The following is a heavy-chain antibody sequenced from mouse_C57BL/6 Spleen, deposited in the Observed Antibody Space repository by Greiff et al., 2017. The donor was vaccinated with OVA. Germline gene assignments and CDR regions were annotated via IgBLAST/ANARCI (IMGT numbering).Heavy chain of an antibody. V-gene: IGHV3-6*01. J-gene: IGHJ1*03. D-gene: IGHD2-2*01. CDR1: GYSITSGYY. CDR2: ISYDGSN. CDR3: ARPMVTYWYFDV. Sequence: EVQRVESGPGLVKPSQSLSLTCSVTGYSITSGYYWNWIRQFPGNKLEWMGYISYDGSNNYNPSLKNRISITRDTSKNQLFLKLNSVTTEDTATYYCARPMVTYWYFDVWGTGTTVTVSS.